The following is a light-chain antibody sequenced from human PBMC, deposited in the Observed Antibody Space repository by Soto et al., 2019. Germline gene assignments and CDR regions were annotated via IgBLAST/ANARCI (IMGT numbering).Light chain of an antibody. CDR2: GAS. CDR1: QSVSSN. Sequence: VIGQSLATQYVSPGERATLSCRASQSVSSNLAWYQQKPGQAPRLLIYGASTRATGIPARFSGSGSGTEFTLTLRSLQSEDVAVYYGQEYNDWPPWTFGQGTKVDI. J-gene: IGKJ1*01. V-gene: IGKV3-15*01. CDR3: QEYNDWPPWT.